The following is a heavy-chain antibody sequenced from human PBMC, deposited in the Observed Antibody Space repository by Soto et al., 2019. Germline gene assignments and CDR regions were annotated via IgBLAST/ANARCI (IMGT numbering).Heavy chain of an antibody. CDR2: INPSGGST. D-gene: IGHD6-6*01. J-gene: IGHJ6*02. CDR1: GYTFTSYY. V-gene: IGHV1-46*01. Sequence: GASVKVSCKASGYTFTSYYMHWVRQAPGQGLEWMGIINPSGGSTSYAQKFQGRVTMTRDTSTSTVYMELSSLRSEDTAVYYCARDSIAASWPERYYYYGMDVWGQGTTVTVSS. CDR3: ARDSIAASWPERYYYYGMDV.